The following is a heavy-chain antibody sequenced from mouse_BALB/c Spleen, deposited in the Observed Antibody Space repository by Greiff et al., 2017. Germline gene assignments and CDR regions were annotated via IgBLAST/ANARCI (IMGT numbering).Heavy chain of an antibody. Sequence: DVKLVESGGGLVKPGGSLKLSCPASGFTFSSYAMSWVRQTPEKRLEWVASISSGGSTYYPDSVKGRFTISRDNARNILYLQMSSLRSEDTAMYYCAREDYYGSSWFAYWGQGTLVTVSA. CDR1: GFTFSSYA. CDR2: ISSGGST. V-gene: IGHV5-6-5*01. J-gene: IGHJ3*01. D-gene: IGHD1-1*01. CDR3: AREDYYGSSWFAY.